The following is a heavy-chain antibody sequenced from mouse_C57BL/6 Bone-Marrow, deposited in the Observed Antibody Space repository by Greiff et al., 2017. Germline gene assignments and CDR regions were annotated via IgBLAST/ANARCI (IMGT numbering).Heavy chain of an antibody. V-gene: IGHV1-19*01. J-gene: IGHJ2*01. D-gene: IGHD1-1*01. CDR1: GYTFTDYY. Sequence: EVKLEESGPVLVKPGASVKMSCKASGYTFTDYYMNWVKQSHGKSLEWIGVINPYNGGTSYSQKFKGKATLTVDKSSSTAYMELNSLTSEDSAVYYCSKRVYYYGNSSRHYFDYWGQGTTLTVSS. CDR2: INPYNGGT. CDR3: SKRVYYYGNSSRHYFDY.